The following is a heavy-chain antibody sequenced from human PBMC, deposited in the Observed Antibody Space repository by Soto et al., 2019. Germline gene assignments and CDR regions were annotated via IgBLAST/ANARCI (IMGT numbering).Heavy chain of an antibody. CDR1: GYTLTELS. CDR2: FDPEDGET. Sequence: ASVKVSCKVSGYTLTELSMHWVRQAPGKGLEWMGGFDPEDGETIYAQKFQGRVTMTEDTSTDTAYMELSSLRSEDTAVYYCATGAFTSYYDFWSGYYLNYCGQGTLVTVSS. J-gene: IGHJ4*02. V-gene: IGHV1-24*01. D-gene: IGHD3-3*01. CDR3: ATGAFTSYYDFWSGYYLNY.